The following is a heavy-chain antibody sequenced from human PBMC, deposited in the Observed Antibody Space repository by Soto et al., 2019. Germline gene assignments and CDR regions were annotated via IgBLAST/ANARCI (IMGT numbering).Heavy chain of an antibody. D-gene: IGHD7-27*01. CDR3: AMGTMDV. CDR1: GFTFSSYG. Sequence: GGSLRLSCAASGFTFSSYGMHWVRQAPGKGLEWVAVISYDGSNKYYADSVKGRFTISRDNAKDTLYLQMNSLRVEDTAVYYCAMGTMDVWGKGTTVTVSS. CDR2: ISYDGSNK. J-gene: IGHJ6*04. V-gene: IGHV3-30*03.